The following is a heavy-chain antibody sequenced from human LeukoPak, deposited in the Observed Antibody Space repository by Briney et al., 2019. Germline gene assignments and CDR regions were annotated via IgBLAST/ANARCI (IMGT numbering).Heavy chain of an antibody. V-gene: IGHV4-39*01. Sequence: KPSETLSLTCTVSGGSISSSSYYWGWIRQPPGKGLEWIGSIYYSGSTYYNPSLKSRVTISVDTSKNQFSLKLSSVTAADTAVYYCARGPIEFIYYFDDWGQGKLVTVSS. D-gene: IGHD2-15*01. CDR3: ARGPIEFIYYFDD. CDR2: IYYSGST. CDR1: GGSISSSSYY. J-gene: IGHJ4*02.